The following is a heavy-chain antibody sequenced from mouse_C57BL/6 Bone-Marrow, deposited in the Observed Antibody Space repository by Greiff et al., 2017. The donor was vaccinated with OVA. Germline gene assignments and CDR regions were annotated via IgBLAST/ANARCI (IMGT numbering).Heavy chain of an antibody. D-gene: IGHD1-1*01. V-gene: IGHV1-81*01. CDR3: ARYFTTAAVGEAMDY. CDR1: GYTFTSYG. Sequence: QVQLQQSGAELARPGASVKLSCKASGYTFTSYGISWVKQRTGQGLEWIGEIYPRSGNTYYNEKFKGKATLTADKSSSTAYMELRSLTSEDSAVYFWARYFTTAAVGEAMDYWGQGTSVTVSS. J-gene: IGHJ4*01. CDR2: IYPRSGNT.